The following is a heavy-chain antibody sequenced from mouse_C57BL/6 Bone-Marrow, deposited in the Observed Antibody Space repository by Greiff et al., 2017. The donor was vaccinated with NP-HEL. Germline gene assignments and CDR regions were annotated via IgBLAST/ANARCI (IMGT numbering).Heavy chain of an antibody. CDR2: ISYDGST. CDR1: GYSFTSGYF. Sequence: ESGPGLVKPSQSLSLTCSVTGYSFTSGYFWYWIRQPPGNKLEWMGYISYDGSTNYNPSLKNRITITRDTSKNQFFLKLNSVTTEDTATDYWAREGRHGYFEGWGTGTTGTVSS. V-gene: IGHV3-6*01. J-gene: IGHJ1*03. D-gene: IGHD3-1*01. CDR3: AREGRHGYFEG.